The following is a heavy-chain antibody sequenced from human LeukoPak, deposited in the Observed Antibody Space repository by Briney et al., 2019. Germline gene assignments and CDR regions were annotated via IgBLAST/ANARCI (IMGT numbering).Heavy chain of an antibody. Sequence: GGSLRLSCAASGFTFSSYAMSWVRQAPGKGLEWVSYISSSGSNIYYADSVKGRFTISRDNAKNTLYLQMNSLRAEDTAVYYCARTYVVPAAIANYYYGMDVWGQGTTVTVSS. CDR1: GFTFSSYA. J-gene: IGHJ6*02. D-gene: IGHD2-2*01. CDR2: ISSSGSNI. V-gene: IGHV3-48*04. CDR3: ARTYVVPAAIANYYYGMDV.